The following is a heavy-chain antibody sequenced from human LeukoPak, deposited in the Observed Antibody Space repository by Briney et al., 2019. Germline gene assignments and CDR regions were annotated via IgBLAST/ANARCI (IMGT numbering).Heavy chain of an antibody. CDR3: ARDITMVRGESDY. CDR1: GYTFTGYY. D-gene: IGHD3-10*01. V-gene: IGHV1-2*02. Sequence: GASVKVSCTASGYTFTGYYMHWVRQAPGQGLEWMGWINPNSGGTNYAQKFQGRVTMTRDTSISTAYMELSRLRSDDTAVYYCARDITMVRGESDYWGQGTLVTVSS. CDR2: INPNSGGT. J-gene: IGHJ4*02.